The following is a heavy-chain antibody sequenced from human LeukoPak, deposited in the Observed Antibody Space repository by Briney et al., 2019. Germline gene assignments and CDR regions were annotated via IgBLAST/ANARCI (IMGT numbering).Heavy chain of an antibody. CDR3: VSFYETY. Sequence: QAGGSLRLSCAASGFTFTNYWMHWVRQAPGMGLVWVSRLPPDELGIIYAGSVKGRFTVSRDNAKNTVYLQMNNLRAEDTAVYYCVSFYETYWGRGTLVTVSS. V-gene: IGHV3-74*01. J-gene: IGHJ4*02. CDR1: GFTFTNYW. D-gene: IGHD2-2*01. CDR2: LPPDELGI.